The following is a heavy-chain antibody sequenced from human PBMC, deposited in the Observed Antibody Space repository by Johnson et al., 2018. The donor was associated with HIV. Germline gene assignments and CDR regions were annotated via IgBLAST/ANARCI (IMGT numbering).Heavy chain of an antibody. CDR1: GFTFSSYA. CDR2: ISYDGSNK. CDR3: ARDILEYSSSVPDAFDI. Sequence: QVQLVESGGGVVQPGRSLRLSCAASGFTFSSYALHWVRQAPGKGLEWVAVISYDGSNKYYADSVKGRFTISRDNSKNTLYLQMNSLRAEVTAVYYCARDILEYSSSVPDAFDIWGQGTMVTVSS. J-gene: IGHJ3*02. D-gene: IGHD6-6*01. V-gene: IGHV3-30*04.